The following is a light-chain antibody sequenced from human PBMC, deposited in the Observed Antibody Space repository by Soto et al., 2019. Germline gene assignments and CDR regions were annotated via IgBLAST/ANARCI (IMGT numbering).Light chain of an antibody. CDR3: SSYTSSSTKV. J-gene: IGLJ1*01. Sequence: QSALTQPASVSGSPGQSIAISCTGTSSDVGAYIYVSWYQHHPGKAPKLILYDVSARPSGVSDRFSGSKSGNTASLTISGLQPEDEADYYCSSYTSSSTKVFGTGTKLTVL. V-gene: IGLV2-14*03. CDR2: DVS. CDR1: SSDVGAYIY.